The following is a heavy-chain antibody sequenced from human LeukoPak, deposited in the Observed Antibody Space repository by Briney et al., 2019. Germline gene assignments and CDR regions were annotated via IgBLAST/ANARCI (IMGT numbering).Heavy chain of an antibody. CDR2: IYYSGST. Sequence: SETLSLTCTVSGGSISSYYWSWIRQPPGKGLEWIGYIYYSGSTNYNPSLKSRVTISVDTSKNQFSLKLSSVTAADTAVYYCARRNWGSSPSTGPWGQGTLVTVSS. CDR3: ARRNWGSSPSTGP. J-gene: IGHJ5*02. D-gene: IGHD7-27*01. V-gene: IGHV4-59*08. CDR1: GGSISSYY.